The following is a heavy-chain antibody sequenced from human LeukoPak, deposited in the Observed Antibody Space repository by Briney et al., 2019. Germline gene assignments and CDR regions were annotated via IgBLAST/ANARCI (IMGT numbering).Heavy chain of an antibody. CDR1: GYTFTSYY. D-gene: IGHD1-14*01. CDR2: MNPNSGNT. V-gene: IGHV1-8*02. CDR3: ARVTRYYYGMDV. Sequence: GASVKVSCKASGYTFTSYYMHWVRQAPGQGLEWMGWMNPNSGNTGYAQKFQGRVTMTRNTSINTAYMELSSLSSEDTAVYYCARVTRYYYGMDVWGQGTTVTVSS. J-gene: IGHJ6*02.